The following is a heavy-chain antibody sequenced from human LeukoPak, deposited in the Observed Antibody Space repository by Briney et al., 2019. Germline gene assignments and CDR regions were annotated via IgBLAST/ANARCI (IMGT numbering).Heavy chain of an antibody. CDR3: ARGPYLVYDFWSGYRD. CDR1: GGSFSGYY. J-gene: IGHJ4*02. Sequence: PSETLSLTCAVYGGSFSGYYWSWICQPPGKGLEWIGEINHSGSTNYNPSLKSRVTISVDTSKNQFSLKLSSVTAADTAVYYCARGPYLVYDFWSGYRDWGQGTLVTVSS. V-gene: IGHV4-34*01. D-gene: IGHD3-3*01. CDR2: INHSGST.